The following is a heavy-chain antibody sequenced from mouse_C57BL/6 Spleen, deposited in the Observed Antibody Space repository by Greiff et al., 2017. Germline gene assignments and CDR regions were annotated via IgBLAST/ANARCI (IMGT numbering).Heavy chain of an antibody. CDR2: IHPNSGST. CDR1: GYTFTSYW. CDR3: ARRKYFWYFDV. Sequence: QVQLQQPGAELVKPGASVKLSCKASGYTFTSYWMHWVKQRPGQGLEWIGMIHPNSGSTNYNEKFKSKATLTVDKSSSTAYMQLSSLTSEDSAVYYCARRKYFWYFDVWGTGTTVTGAS. D-gene: IGHD5-1-1*01. J-gene: IGHJ1*03. V-gene: IGHV1-64*01.